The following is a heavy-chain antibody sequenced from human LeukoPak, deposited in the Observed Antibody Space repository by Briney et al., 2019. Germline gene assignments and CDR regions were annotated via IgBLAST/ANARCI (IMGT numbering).Heavy chain of an antibody. J-gene: IGHJ3*02. CDR3: ARLYRSSQAFDI. CDR1: GFTFGSCG. V-gene: IGHV3-33*01. Sequence: GGSLRLSCAASGFTFGSCGMHWVRQAPGKGLEWVAVIWYDGSNKYYADSVKGRFTISRDNSKNTLYLQMNSLRAEDTAVYYCARLYRSSQAFDIWGQGTMVTVSS. CDR2: IWYDGSNK. D-gene: IGHD3-10*01.